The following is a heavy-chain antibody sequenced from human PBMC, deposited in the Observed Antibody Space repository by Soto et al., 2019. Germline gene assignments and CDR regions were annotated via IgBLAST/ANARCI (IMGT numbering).Heavy chain of an antibody. CDR1: GFTFSSYA. CDR2: ISGSGGST. D-gene: IGHD1-1*01. Sequence: GGSLRLSCAASGFTFSSYAMSWVRQAPGKGLEWVSAISGSGGSTYYADSVKGRFTISRDNSNNTLYLQMNSLRAEDTAVYYCAKAGLERLSFDYWGQGTLVTVSS. J-gene: IGHJ4*02. V-gene: IGHV3-23*01. CDR3: AKAGLERLSFDY.